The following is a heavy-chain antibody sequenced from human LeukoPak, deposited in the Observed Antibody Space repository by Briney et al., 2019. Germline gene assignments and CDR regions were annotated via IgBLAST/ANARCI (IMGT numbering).Heavy chain of an antibody. CDR2: VSYDGKNE. D-gene: IGHD2-21*02. V-gene: IGHV3-33*08. Sequence: GGSLRLSCAASGFTFSTYAMHWVRQAPGKGLGWVAGVSYDGKNEYYPDSVKGRFTISRDDSKNTLYLQMNSLRVDGTSIYFCARSGAYCGGDCPTNYWGQGSLVTVPS. J-gene: IGHJ4*02. CDR3: ARSGAYCGGDCPTNY. CDR1: GFTFSTYA.